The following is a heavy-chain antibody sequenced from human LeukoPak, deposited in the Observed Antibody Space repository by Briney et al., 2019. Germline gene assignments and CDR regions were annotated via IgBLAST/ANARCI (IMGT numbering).Heavy chain of an antibody. Sequence: SQTLSLTCFVSGDSISSGGYYWGWVRQPPGKGLEWIGYIYYRGITYYSPSLESRVTISLHTSKNQFSLELRSVTAAETAVYFCARAISYNWFDPWGQGTLVTVSS. CDR2: IYYRGIT. D-gene: IGHD3-3*02. J-gene: IGHJ5*02. CDR1: GDSISSGGYY. V-gene: IGHV4-30-4*01. CDR3: ARAISYNWFDP.